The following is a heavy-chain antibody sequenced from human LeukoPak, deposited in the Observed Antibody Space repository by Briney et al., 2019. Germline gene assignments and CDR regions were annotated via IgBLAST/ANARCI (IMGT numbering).Heavy chain of an antibody. CDR1: GGSISSSNW. CDR2: IYHSGST. J-gene: IGHJ6*02. CDR3: ARGRSGDILTGYYYGMDV. D-gene: IGHD3-9*01. Sequence: SGTLSLTCAVSGGSISSSNWWSWVRQPPGRGLEWIGEIYHSGSTNYNPSLKSRVTISVDKSKNQFSLKLSSVTAADTAVYYCARGRSGDILTGYYYGMDVWGQGTTVTVSS. V-gene: IGHV4-4*02.